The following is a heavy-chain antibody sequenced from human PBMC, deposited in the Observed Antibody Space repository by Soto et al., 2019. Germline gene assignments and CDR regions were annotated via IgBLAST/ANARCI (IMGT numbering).Heavy chain of an antibody. Sequence: EVQLLQSGGGLVQPGGSLRLSCAASGFTFSSYTINWVRQAPGKGLEWVSGISGGGDKIWQPDSVKGRFTISRDNSKNTVYLETNSLRADATAVYYWARWDGYGDYWSQGTLVTVSS. D-gene: IGHD5-12*01. CDR1: GFTFSSYT. CDR3: ARWDGYGDY. CDR2: ISGGGDKI. J-gene: IGHJ4*02. V-gene: IGHV3-23*01.